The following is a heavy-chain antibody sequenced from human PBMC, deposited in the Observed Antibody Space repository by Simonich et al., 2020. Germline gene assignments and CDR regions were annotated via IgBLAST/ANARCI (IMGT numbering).Heavy chain of an antibody. J-gene: IGHJ3*02. CDR1: GFTFSSYS. Sequence: EVQLVESGGGLVKPGGSLRLSCAASGFTFSSYSMNWVRQAPGKGRGWDSSISSSSSYINYADSVKGRFTISRDNAKNSLYLQMNSLRAEDTAVYYCAREIEAGNAFDIWGQGTMVTVSS. CDR3: AREIEAGNAFDI. V-gene: IGHV3-21*01. CDR2: ISSSSSYI.